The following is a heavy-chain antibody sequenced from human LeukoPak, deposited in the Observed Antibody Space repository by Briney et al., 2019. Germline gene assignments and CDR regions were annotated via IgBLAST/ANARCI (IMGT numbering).Heavy chain of an antibody. CDR3: ARSYSSGWYDGCDY. D-gene: IGHD6-19*01. Sequence: GRSLRLSCAASGFTFSSYGMHWVRQAPGKGLEWEAVISYDGSNKCYADSVKGRFTISRDNSKNTLYLQMNSLRAEDTAVYYCARSYSSGWYDGCDYWGQGTLVTVSS. CDR1: GFTFSSYG. CDR2: ISYDGSNK. J-gene: IGHJ4*02. V-gene: IGHV3-30*03.